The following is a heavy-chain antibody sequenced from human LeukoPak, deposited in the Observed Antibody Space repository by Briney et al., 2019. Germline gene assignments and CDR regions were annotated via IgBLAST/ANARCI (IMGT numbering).Heavy chain of an antibody. CDR3: ARDGYYYGLDY. CDR2: ISDGGGGT. J-gene: IGHJ4*02. D-gene: IGHD3-22*01. CDR1: GFTFSSYG. Sequence: SGGSLRLSCAASGFTFSSYGMSWVRQAPGKGLEWVSTISDGGGGTYYADSVKGRFSISRDNSKNTLYLQMNSLRAEDTAVYYCARDGYYYGLDYWGQGTLVTVSS. V-gene: IGHV3-23*01.